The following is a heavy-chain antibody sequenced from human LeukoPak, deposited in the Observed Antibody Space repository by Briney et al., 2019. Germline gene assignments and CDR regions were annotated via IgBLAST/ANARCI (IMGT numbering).Heavy chain of an antibody. D-gene: IGHD3-9*01. V-gene: IGHV4-30-4*01. J-gene: IGHJ4*02. CDR2: IYYSGST. Sequence: SETLSLTCTVSGVSISSGDYYWSWIRQPPGKGLEWIGYIYYSGSTYYNPSLKSRVTISVDTSKNQFSLKLSSVTAADTAVYYCARGARYFDWLFPFDYWGQGTLVTVSS. CDR3: ARGARYFDWLFPFDY. CDR1: GVSISSGDYY.